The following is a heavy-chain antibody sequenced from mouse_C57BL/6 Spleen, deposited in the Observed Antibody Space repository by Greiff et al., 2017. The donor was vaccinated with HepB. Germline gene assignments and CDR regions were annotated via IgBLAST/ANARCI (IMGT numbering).Heavy chain of an antibody. D-gene: IGHD2-13*01. J-gene: IGHJ2*01. CDR3: ARVGTRIFDY. V-gene: IGHV3-6*01. Sequence: EVQLQESGPGLVKPSQSLSLTCSVTGYSITSGYYWNWIRQFPGNKLEWMGYISYDGSNNYNPSLKNRISITRDTSKNQFFLKLNSVTTEDTATYYCARVGTRIFDYWGQGTTLTVSS. CDR1: GYSITSGYY. CDR2: ISYDGSN.